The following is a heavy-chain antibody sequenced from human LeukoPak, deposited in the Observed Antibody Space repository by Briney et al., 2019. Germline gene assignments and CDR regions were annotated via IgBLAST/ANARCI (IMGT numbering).Heavy chain of an antibody. CDR2: ISDSGDRT. Sequence: GESLRLSCTASGYTFSSFPMVWVRQSPGKGPEAVLTISDSGDRTYSAESVKGRLSISRDNSKNTLHLQMNSLRAEDTAVYYCAKVMTTAPYYWYGMDVWGQGTTVIVSS. D-gene: IGHD4-17*01. V-gene: IGHV3-23*01. J-gene: IGHJ6*02. CDR1: GYTFSSFP. CDR3: AKVMTTAPYYWYGMDV.